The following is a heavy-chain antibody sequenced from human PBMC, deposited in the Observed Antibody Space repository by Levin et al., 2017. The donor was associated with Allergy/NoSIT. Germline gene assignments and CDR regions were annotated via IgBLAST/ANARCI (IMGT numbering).Heavy chain of an antibody. D-gene: IGHD3-22*01. CDR1: GFSFSDYD. Sequence: KTGGSLRLSCAASGFSFSDYDMSWIRQAPGMGLEWVSFISTIDSTTYYADSVKGRFTISRDNAKHSLYLQMNSLRAEDTAVYYCVREYNYDSSGYYGWGQGTLVTVSS. J-gene: IGHJ4*02. CDR2: ISTIDSTT. V-gene: IGHV3-11*01. CDR3: VREYNYDSSGYYG.